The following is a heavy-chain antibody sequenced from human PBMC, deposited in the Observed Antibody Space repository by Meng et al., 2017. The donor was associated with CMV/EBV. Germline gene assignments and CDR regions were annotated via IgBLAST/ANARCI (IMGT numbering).Heavy chain of an antibody. CDR2: INHSGST. D-gene: IGHD3-3*01. V-gene: IGHV4-34*01. Sequence: ESLKISCAVYGGSFSGYYWSWIRQPPGKGLEWIGEINHSGSTNYNPSLKSRVTISVDTSKNQFSLKLSSVTAADTAVYYCARLYEPNFWRNKRARAFDIWGQGTMVTVSS. CDR3: ARLYEPNFWRNKRARAFDI. CDR1: GGSFSGYY. J-gene: IGHJ3*02.